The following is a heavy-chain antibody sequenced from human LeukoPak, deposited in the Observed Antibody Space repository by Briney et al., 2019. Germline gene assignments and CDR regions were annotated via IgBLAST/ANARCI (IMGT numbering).Heavy chain of an antibody. CDR1: GGSISSYY. V-gene: IGHV4-59*01. Sequence: PSETLSLTCTVSGGSISSYYWSWIRQPQGQGLEWIGYIYYSGSTNYNPSLKIRVTISVDTSKNQFSLKLSSVTAADTAVYYCASALNSHSSGLEYFQHWGQGTPVTVSS. J-gene: IGHJ1*01. CDR2: IYYSGST. CDR3: ASALNSHSSGLEYFQH. D-gene: IGHD6-19*01.